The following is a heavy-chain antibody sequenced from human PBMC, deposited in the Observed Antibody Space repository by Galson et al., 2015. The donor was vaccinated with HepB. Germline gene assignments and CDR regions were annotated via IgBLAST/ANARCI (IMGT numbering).Heavy chain of an antibody. CDR2: IIPIFGTA. Sequence: SVKVSCKASGGTFSSYAISWVRQAPGQGLEWMGGIIPIFGTANYAQKFQGRVTITADESTSTAYMELSSLRSEDTAVYYCARVGVRYPGYYGSGIKYPEDYYYGMDVWGQGTTVTVSS. D-gene: IGHD3-10*01. J-gene: IGHJ6*02. CDR1: GGTFSSYA. CDR3: ARVGVRYPGYYGSGIKYPEDYYYGMDV. V-gene: IGHV1-69*13.